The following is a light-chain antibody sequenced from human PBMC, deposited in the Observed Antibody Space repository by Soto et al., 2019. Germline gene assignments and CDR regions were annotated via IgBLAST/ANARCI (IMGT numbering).Light chain of an antibody. Sequence: IQLTQSPSSLSASIGDRVTITCRASQGICNYLAWYQQKPGKAPKLLIYGAVTLQSGVPSRFSGSGSGTDFTLTISSLQPDDLATYYCQQLNNFPPFTFGPGTKVDLK. CDR3: QQLNNFPPFT. V-gene: IGKV1-9*01. CDR2: GAV. J-gene: IGKJ3*01. CDR1: QGICNY.